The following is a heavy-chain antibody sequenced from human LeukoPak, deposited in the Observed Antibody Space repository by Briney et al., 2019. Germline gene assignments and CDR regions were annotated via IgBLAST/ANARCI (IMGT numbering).Heavy chain of an antibody. CDR3: ARGGHVAAATSIDC. Sequence: SETLSLTCAVYGGTFSGYYWSWIRQPPGKGLEWVGEINHIGSTNYNPDLESRVIITVSNYKNQFSLKLSYITRADNAVLYCARGGHVAAATSIDCWGQ. V-gene: IGHV4-34*01. CDR1: GGTFSGYY. J-gene: IGHJ4*02. CDR2: INHIGST. D-gene: IGHD6-13*01.